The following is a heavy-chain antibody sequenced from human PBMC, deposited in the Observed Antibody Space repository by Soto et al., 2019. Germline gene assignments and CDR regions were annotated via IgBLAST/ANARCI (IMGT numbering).Heavy chain of an antibody. J-gene: IGHJ6*02. D-gene: IGHD1-26*01. CDR3: ARDVWETTSMYYGLDV. Sequence: PGGSLRLSCAASGFTFSSYAMSRVRLAPGKGLEWVSGITGSGAITYYTDSVKGRFTISRDNSKNTLYLQMHSLRAEDTAVYYCARDVWETTSMYYGLDVWGLGTTVPVSS. CDR2: ITGSGAIT. CDR1: GFTFSSYA. V-gene: IGHV3-23*01.